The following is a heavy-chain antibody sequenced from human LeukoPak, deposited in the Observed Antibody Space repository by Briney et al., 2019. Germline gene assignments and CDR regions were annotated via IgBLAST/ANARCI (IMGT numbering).Heavy chain of an antibody. CDR3: AGDRNSDWYSPLDY. CDR1: GFTFTKCA. V-gene: IGHV3-23*01. Sequence: PGGSLRLSCVASGFTFTKCAMSWIRQAPGKGLEWVAIITATGDTAYYADSVKGRFTISRDNSRNTVYMQMDSRRAEDTAIYYCAGDRNSDWYSPLDYWGQGSQVTVSP. CDR2: ITATGDTA. D-gene: IGHD6-19*01. J-gene: IGHJ4*02.